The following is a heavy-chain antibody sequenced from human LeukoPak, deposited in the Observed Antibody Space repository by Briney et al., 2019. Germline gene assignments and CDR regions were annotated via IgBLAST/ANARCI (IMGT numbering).Heavy chain of an antibody. CDR1: GFSFSSYW. D-gene: IGHD6-19*01. Sequence: GGSLRLSCVASGFSFSSYWVHWVRQVPGKGLVWVSRINSDGSNTVYADYVKRRFTISRDKAKNTLYLQMNSLRAEDTAVYYCVRTTGWPDCWGQGTLVTVSS. J-gene: IGHJ4*02. V-gene: IGHV3-74*01. CDR3: VRTTGWPDC. CDR2: INSDGSNT.